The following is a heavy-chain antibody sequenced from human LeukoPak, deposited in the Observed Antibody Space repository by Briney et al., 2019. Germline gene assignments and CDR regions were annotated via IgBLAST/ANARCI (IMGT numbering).Heavy chain of an antibody. CDR3: ARHPSRAAAGTDY. J-gene: IGHJ4*02. Sequence: GESLKISCKGSGYSFTSYWIGWVRQMPGKGVEWMGIIYPGDSDTRYSPSFQGQVTISADKSISTAYLQWSSLKASDTAMYYCARHPSRAAAGTDYWGQGTLVTVSS. V-gene: IGHV5-51*01. D-gene: IGHD6-13*01. CDR1: GYSFTSYW. CDR2: IYPGDSDT.